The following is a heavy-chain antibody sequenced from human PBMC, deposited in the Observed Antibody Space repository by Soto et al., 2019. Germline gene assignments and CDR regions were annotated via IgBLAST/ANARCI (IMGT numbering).Heavy chain of an antibody. D-gene: IGHD3-9*01. J-gene: IGHJ4*02. V-gene: IGHV2-5*02. CDR2: IYWDDAK. CDR3: TRKGPEDWPLDY. Sequence: QITLKESGPTLVKPTQTLTLTCTFSGFSLSTSGVGVGWMRQPPGEALEGLAVIYWDDAKENSPSLKNRLTITKDISKNQVVLTTTNMGPKDTGTYYCTRKGPEDWPLDYWGQGTLVTVSS. CDR1: GFSLSTSGVG.